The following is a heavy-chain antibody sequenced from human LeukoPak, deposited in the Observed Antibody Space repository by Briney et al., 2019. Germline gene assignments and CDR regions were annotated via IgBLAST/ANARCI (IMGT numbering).Heavy chain of an antibody. CDR1: GGSISSYY. V-gene: IGHV4-4*07. Sequence: SETLSLTCTVSGGSISSYYGSWIRQPAGKGLEWIGRIYTSGSTNYNPSLKSRVTMSVDTSKNQFSLKLSSVTAADTAVYYCAREGTTVVTPVGWYFDLWGRGTLVTVSS. CDR3: AREGTTVVTPVGWYFDL. J-gene: IGHJ2*01. D-gene: IGHD4-23*01. CDR2: IYTSGST.